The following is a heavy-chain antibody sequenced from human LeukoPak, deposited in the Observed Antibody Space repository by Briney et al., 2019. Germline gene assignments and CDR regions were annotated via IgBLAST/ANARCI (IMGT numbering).Heavy chain of an antibody. D-gene: IGHD2-15*01. V-gene: IGHV4-39*07. CDR1: GGSISSSSYY. Sequence: SETLSLTCTVSGGSISSSSYYWGWIRQPPGKGLEWIGEINHSGSTNYNPSLKSRVTISVDTSKNQFSLKLSSVTAADTAVYYCARRSLIVAAWFDPWGQGTLVTVSS. J-gene: IGHJ5*02. CDR3: ARRSLIVAAWFDP. CDR2: INHSGST.